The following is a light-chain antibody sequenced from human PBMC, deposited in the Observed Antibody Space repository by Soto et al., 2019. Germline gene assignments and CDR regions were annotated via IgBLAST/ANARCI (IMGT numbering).Light chain of an antibody. CDR2: DAN. CDR3: GSWDSSMCAYM. CDR1: SSNIGGNS. J-gene: IGLJ1*01. Sequence: QSVLSQPPSVSAAPGQKVTISCSGRSSNIGGNSVSWYQQLAGTAPKLLIYDANKRPSGIPDRFSGSKPGTSATRGTTGLQTGDEADYYCGSWDSSMCAYMFGTGTKVTV. V-gene: IGLV1-51*01.